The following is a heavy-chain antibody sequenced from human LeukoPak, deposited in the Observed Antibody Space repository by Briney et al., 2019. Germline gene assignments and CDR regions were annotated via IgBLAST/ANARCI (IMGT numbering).Heavy chain of an antibody. J-gene: IGHJ4*02. V-gene: IGHV4-38-2*02. CDR1: GYSISSGYY. D-gene: IGHD5-18*01. CDR2: IYHSGST. Sequence: SETLSLTCTVSGYSISSGYYWGWIRQPPGKGLEWIGSIYHSGSTYYNPSLKSRVTISVDTSKDQFSLKLSSVTAADTAVYYCARTSLGYSYGQTDYWGQGTLVTVSS. CDR3: ARTSLGYSYGQTDY.